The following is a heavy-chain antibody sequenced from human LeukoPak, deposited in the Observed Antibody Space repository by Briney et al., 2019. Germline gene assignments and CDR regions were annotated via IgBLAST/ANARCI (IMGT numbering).Heavy chain of an antibody. Sequence: PGGSLRLPCAASGFTFSSYAMHWVRQAPGKGLECVSAISSNGGSTYYANSVKGRFTISRDNSKNTLYLQMGSLRAEDMAVYYCARVDSGYYDYWGQGTLVTVSS. J-gene: IGHJ4*02. D-gene: IGHD1-26*01. V-gene: IGHV3-64*01. CDR1: GFTFSSYA. CDR2: ISSNGGST. CDR3: ARVDSGYYDY.